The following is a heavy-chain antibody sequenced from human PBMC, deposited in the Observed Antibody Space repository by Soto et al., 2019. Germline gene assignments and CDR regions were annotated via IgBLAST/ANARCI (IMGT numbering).Heavy chain of an antibody. J-gene: IGHJ4*02. CDR1: GFTFLSYA. CDR2: ISGSGDTT. CDR3: VKLGSANNY. D-gene: IGHD2-2*01. Sequence: EVQLLESGGGLVQPGGSLRLSCAASGFTFLSYAMSWVRQAPGKGLEWVSAISGSGDTTYYADSVKGRLTISRDNSKNTLSLQMNSLKAGDTAVYYCVKLGSANNYWGQGTLVTVSS. V-gene: IGHV3-23*01.